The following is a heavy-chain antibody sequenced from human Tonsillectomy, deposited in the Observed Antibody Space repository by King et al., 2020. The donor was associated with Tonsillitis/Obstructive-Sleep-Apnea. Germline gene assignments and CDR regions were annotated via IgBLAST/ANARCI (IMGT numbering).Heavy chain of an antibody. CDR1: GFTFSSYA. J-gene: IGHJ4*02. Sequence: VQLVESGGGLVQPGGPLRLSCAASGFTFSSYAMNWVRQAPGKGLEWVSTISGSGDGTYYADSVKSRFSISRDTSKNTLYLQMNGLGAADTAAYYCAKGVGATGVGGYFDYWGQGALVTVSS. CDR2: ISGSGDGT. V-gene: IGHV3-23*04. CDR3: AKGVGATGVGGYFDY. D-gene: IGHD1-26*01.